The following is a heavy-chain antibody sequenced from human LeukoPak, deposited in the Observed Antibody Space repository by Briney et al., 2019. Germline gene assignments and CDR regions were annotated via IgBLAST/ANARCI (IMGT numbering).Heavy chain of an antibody. CDR2: IYSGGST. V-gene: IGHV3-66*01. CDR1: GFTVSSNY. CDR3: AREVVRWWEPYGMDV. Sequence: GGSLRLSCAASGFTVSSNYMSWVRQAPGKGLEWVSVIYSGGSTYYADSVKGRFTISRDNSKNTLYLQMNSLRAEDTAVYYCAREVVRWWEPYGMDVWGQGTTVTVSS. J-gene: IGHJ6*02. D-gene: IGHD1-26*01.